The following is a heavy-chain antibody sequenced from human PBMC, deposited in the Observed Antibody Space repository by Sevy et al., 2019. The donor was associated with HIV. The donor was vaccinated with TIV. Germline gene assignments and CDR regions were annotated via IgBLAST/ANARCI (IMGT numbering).Heavy chain of an antibody. Sequence: ASVKVSCKASGGTFSNYPITWVRQAPGQGLEWMGGIIPIFGRTNYAQKFQGRVTITADESTGTAYMELSSLRSEDTAVYYCARGNQGVPAAILHWFDPWGQGTLVTVSS. J-gene: IGHJ5*02. V-gene: IGHV1-69*13. CDR3: ARGNQGVPAAILHWFDP. CDR2: IIPIFGRT. CDR1: GGTFSNYP. D-gene: IGHD2-2*01.